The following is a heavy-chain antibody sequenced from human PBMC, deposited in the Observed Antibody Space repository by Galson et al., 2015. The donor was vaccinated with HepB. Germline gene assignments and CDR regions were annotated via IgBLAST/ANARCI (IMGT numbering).Heavy chain of an antibody. CDR2: IGTAGDT. CDR1: GFTFSSYD. J-gene: IGHJ4*02. Sequence: SLRLSCAASGFTFSSYDMHWVRQATGKGLEWVSAIGTAGDTYYPGSVKGRFTISRENAKNSLYLQMNSLRAGDTAVYYCARGGITMVRGVINPLDYWGQGTLVTVSS. D-gene: IGHD3-10*01. CDR3: ARGGITMVRGVINPLDY. V-gene: IGHV3-13*04.